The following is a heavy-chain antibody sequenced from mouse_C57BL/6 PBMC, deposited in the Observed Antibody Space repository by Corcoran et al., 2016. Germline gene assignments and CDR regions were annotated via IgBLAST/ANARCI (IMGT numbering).Heavy chain of an antibody. Sequence: QIQLVQSGPELKKTVGTAMISCKASGYTFTTYGMSWGKQAPGKGLKWMGGINTHSGEPTYDVDFKGRFAFSLETSDSTAYLQINNLKNEDTATYFGARTGLNWYFDVGGTGTTVTVSS. D-gene: IGHD3-1*01. CDR3: ARTGLNWYFDV. V-gene: IGHV9-3*01. CDR1: GYTFTTYG. J-gene: IGHJ1*03. CDR2: INTHSGEP.